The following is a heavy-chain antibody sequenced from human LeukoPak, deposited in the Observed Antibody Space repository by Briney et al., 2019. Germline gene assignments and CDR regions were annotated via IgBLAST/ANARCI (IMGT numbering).Heavy chain of an antibody. Sequence: PGGSLRLSCAAAGFDFSSHSMNWVRQVPGKGLEWISYIDSGGDLIYYADSVRGRFTISRDIAKNSLFLQMNSLRAEDTAVYYCARALRFGAHYWGQGTLVTVSS. CDR3: ARALRFGAHY. D-gene: IGHD3-3*01. V-gene: IGHV3-48*01. CDR1: GFDFSSHS. CDR2: IDSGGDLI. J-gene: IGHJ4*02.